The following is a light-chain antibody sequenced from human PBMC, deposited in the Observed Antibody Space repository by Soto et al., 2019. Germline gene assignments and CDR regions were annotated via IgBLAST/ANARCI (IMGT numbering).Light chain of an antibody. CDR3: QXYXXLPPIFT. J-gene: IGKJ3*01. V-gene: IGKV1-33*01. Sequence: DIQMTQSPSSLSASVGDRVTITCQASQDISNYLNWYQQKPGKAPKLLIYDASNLETGVPSRFSGSGSGTDFTFTISSLQPEDIATYYCQXYXXLPPIFTFXPGTKVDIK. CDR2: DAS. CDR1: QDISNY.